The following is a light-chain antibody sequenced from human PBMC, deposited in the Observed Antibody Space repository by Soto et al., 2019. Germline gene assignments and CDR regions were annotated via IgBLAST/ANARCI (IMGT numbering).Light chain of an antibody. Sequence: AIRMTQSPSSFSASTGDRVTITCRASQGISSYLAWYQQKPGKAPKLLIYAASTLQSGVPSRFSGSGSGTEFTLTISCLQSEDFATYYCQQYYSYRGTFGQGTKVEIK. CDR3: QQYYSYRGT. CDR1: QGISSY. CDR2: AAS. J-gene: IGKJ1*01. V-gene: IGKV1-8*01.